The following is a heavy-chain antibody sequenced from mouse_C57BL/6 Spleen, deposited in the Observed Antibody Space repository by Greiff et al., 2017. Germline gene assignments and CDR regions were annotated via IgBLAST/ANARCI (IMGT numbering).Heavy chain of an antibody. Sequence: QVQLQQSGAELVRPGTSVKVSCKASGYAFTNYLIEWVKQRPGQGLEWIGVINPGSGGTNYNEKFKGKETLTADKSSSTAYMQLSSLTSEDSAVYFCARRTDYYAMDDWGQGTSVTVSS. V-gene: IGHV1-54*01. CDR1: GYAFTNYL. CDR2: INPGSGGT. CDR3: ARRTDYYAMDD. J-gene: IGHJ4*01.